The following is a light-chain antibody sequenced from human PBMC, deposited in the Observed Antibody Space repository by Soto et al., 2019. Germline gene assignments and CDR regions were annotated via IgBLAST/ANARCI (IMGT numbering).Light chain of an antibody. J-gene: IGLJ2*01. CDR2: EVS. CDR1: SSDVGGYKY. Sequence: QSALTQPASVSGSPGQSITISCTGTSSDVGGYKYVSWYQQHPGKAPKLMIYEVSNRPSGVSNRFSGSKSGNTASLTISGLQAEDEAVYYCSSYTGSSTYVVFGGGTKLTGL. CDR3: SSYTGSSTYVV. V-gene: IGLV2-14*01.